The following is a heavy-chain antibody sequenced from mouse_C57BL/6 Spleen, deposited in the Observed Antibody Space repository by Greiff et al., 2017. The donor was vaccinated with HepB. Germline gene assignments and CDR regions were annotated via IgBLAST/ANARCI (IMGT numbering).Heavy chain of an antibody. J-gene: IGHJ1*03. CDR1: GFTFSNYW. D-gene: IGHD1-1*01. CDR2: IRLKSDNYAT. Sequence: EVKLVESGGGLVQPGGSMKLSCVASGFTFSNYWMNWVRQSPEKGLEWVAQIRLKSDNYATHYAESVKGRFTISRDDSKSSVYLQMNNLRAEDTGIYYCTARSSYGYFDVWGTGTTVTVSS. V-gene: IGHV6-3*01. CDR3: TARSSYGYFDV.